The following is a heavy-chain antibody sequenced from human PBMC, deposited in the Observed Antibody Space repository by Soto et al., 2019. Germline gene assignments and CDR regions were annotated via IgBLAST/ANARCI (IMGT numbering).Heavy chain of an antibody. CDR2: INPSAGST. V-gene: IGHV1-46*01. J-gene: IGHJ5*02. CDR1: GYILTSYY. D-gene: IGHD2-21*02. CDR3: ARGDRLSGGDLNYFDT. Sequence: QVHLVQSGAEVKKPGASVKLSCKASGYILTSYYMHWVLQAPGQGLEYMGVINPSAGSTSYAQKFQGSLTVTRDTSTGTVYMELSSLRSEDTAVYYCARGDRLSGGDLNYFDTWGQAALVTVSA.